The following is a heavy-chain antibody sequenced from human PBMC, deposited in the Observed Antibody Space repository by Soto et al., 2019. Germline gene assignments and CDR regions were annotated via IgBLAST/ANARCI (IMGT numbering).Heavy chain of an antibody. CDR3: ARELQGLYYFDF. Sequence: ASVKVSCKTSGYSFTSYAMHWVRQAPGQRLEWLEWINADNGDTKYSQKFSGRVTITRDTSANTAFMELSSLRSEDTAIYYCARELQGLYYFDFWGQGTLVTVSS. D-gene: IGHD4-4*01. CDR1: GYSFTSYA. V-gene: IGHV1-3*01. J-gene: IGHJ4*02. CDR2: INADNGDT.